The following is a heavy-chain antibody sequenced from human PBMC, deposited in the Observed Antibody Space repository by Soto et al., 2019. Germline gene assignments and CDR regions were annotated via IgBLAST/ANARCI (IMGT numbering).Heavy chain of an antibody. CDR2: IYYSGST. V-gene: IGHV4-39*02. CDR1: GGSISSSSYY. J-gene: IGHJ6*02. Sequence: XATLSLTCTVSGGSISSSSYYWGWIRQPPGKGLEWIGSIYYSGSTYYNPSLKSRVTISVDTSKNQFSLKLSSVTAADTAVYYCAREGTWIQLLSYYYGMDVWGQGTTVTVSS. D-gene: IGHD5-18*01. CDR3: AREGTWIQLLSYYYGMDV.